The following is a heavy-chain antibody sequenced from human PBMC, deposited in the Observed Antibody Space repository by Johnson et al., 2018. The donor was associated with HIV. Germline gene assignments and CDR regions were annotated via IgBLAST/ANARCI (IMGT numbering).Heavy chain of an antibody. CDR2: IRYDGSNK. CDR3: AKDEIAAPLAFDI. Sequence: QVQLLESGGGVVQPGGSLRLSCAESGFTFSSYGMHWVRQAPGKGLEWVAFIRYDGSNKYYADSVKGRFTISRDNSKNTLYLQMNSLRAEDTAVYYCAKDEIAAPLAFDIWGQGTMVTVSS. D-gene: IGHD6-25*01. J-gene: IGHJ3*02. CDR1: GFTFSSYG. V-gene: IGHV3-30*02.